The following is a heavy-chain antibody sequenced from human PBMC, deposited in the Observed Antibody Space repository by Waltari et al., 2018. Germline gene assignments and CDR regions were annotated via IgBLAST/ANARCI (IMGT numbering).Heavy chain of an antibody. CDR1: GFTVSSNY. Sequence: EVQLVETGGGLIQPGGSLRLSCAASGFTVSSNYMSWVRQAPGKGLEWVSVIYSGGSTYYADSVKGRFTISRDNSKNTLYLQMNSLRAEDTAVYYCARCRGGSYWYFDLWGRGTLVTVSS. J-gene: IGHJ2*01. CDR2: IYSGGST. CDR3: ARCRGGSYWYFDL. V-gene: IGHV3-53*02. D-gene: IGHD2-15*01.